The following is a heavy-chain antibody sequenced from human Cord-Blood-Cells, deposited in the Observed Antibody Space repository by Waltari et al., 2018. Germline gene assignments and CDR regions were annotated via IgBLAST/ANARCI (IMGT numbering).Heavy chain of an antibody. CDR3: TTAQALGATDY. CDR1: GFTFSNAW. CDR2: IKSKTDGGTT. J-gene: IGHJ4*02. D-gene: IGHD1-26*01. V-gene: IGHV3-15*01. Sequence: EVQLVESGGGLVKPGGSLGLSCASSGFTFSNAWMSWVRQAPGKGLEWVGRIKSKTDGGTTDYAATVKGRFTISRDDSKNTLYLQMNSLKTEDTAVYYCTTAQALGATDYWGQGTLVTVAS.